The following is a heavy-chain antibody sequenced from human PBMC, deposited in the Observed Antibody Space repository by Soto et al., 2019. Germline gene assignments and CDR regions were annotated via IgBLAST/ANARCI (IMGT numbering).Heavy chain of an antibody. Sequence: QVQLVESGGGVVQPGRSLRLSCAASGFTFSSYGMHWVRLAPGKGLEWVAVISYDGSNKYYADSVKGRFTISRDNSKNTLYLQMNSLRAEDTAVYYCAKDRAAAAYYYYYYGMDVWGQGTTVTVSS. CDR2: ISYDGSNK. CDR3: AKDRAAAAYYYYYYGMDV. V-gene: IGHV3-30*18. CDR1: GFTFSSYG. D-gene: IGHD6-13*01. J-gene: IGHJ6*02.